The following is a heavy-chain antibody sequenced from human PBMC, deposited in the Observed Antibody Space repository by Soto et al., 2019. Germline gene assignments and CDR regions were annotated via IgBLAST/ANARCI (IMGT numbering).Heavy chain of an antibody. D-gene: IGHD3-9*01. CDR1: GFTVSSNY. CDR2: IYSGGST. J-gene: IGHJ6*02. Sequence: GGALRVSCAASGFTVSSNYMSWVRHAPGKGLEWVSVIYSGGSTYYADSVKGRFTIARDNSKNTLYLQMNSLRAEDTAVYYCARGARYFDWLLESYYYYGMDVWGQGTTVTVSS. CDR3: ARGARYFDWLLESYYYYGMDV. V-gene: IGHV3-53*01.